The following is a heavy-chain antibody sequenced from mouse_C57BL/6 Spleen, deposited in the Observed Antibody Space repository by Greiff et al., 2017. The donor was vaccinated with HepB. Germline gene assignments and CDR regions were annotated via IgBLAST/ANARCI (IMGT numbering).Heavy chain of an antibody. CDR2: IWWDDDK. D-gene: IGHD2-2*01. J-gene: IGHJ2*01. CDR3: ARIATMVTTEGVYFDY. CDR1: GFSLSTFGMG. Sequence: QVTLKVSGPGILQPSQTLSLTCSFSGFSLSTFGMGVGWIRQPSGKGLEWLAHIWWDDDKYYNPALKSRLTISKDTSKNQVFLKIANVDTADTATYYCARIATMVTTEGVYFDYWGQGTTLTVSS. V-gene: IGHV8-8*01.